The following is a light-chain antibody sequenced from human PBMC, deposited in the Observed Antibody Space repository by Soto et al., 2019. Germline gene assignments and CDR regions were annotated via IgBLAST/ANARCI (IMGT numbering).Light chain of an antibody. CDR1: SGHSSYT. CDR3: QTWGTGIQV. CDR2: LNSDGSH. Sequence: QTVVTQSPSASASRGASVRLTCTLISGHSSYTIAWHQQQPEKGPRYLMNLNSDGSHSKGDGVPDRFSGSSSGAERYLTISSLQSEDEADYYCQTWGTGIQVFGGGTKLTVL. J-gene: IGLJ2*01. V-gene: IGLV4-69*02.